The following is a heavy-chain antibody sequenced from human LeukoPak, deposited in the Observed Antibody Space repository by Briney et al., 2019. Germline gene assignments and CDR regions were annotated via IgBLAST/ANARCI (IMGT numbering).Heavy chain of an antibody. CDR1: GFTFSSYG. CDR3: ARDHLLANYYYYMDV. Sequence: GGSLRLSCAASGFTFSSYGMHWVRQAPGKGLEWVAFIRYDGSNKYYADSVKGRFTISRDNSKNSLYLQMNSLRAEDTAVYYCARDHLLANYYYYMDVWGKGTTVTVSS. CDR2: IRYDGSNK. J-gene: IGHJ6*03. D-gene: IGHD2-15*01. V-gene: IGHV3-30*02.